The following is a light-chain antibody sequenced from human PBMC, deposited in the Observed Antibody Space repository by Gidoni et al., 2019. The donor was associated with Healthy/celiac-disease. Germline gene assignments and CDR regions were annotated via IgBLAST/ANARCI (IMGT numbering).Light chain of an antibody. V-gene: IGKV3-11*01. CDR1: QSVGSY. CDR3: QQRSNWPPWT. Sequence: EIVLTQSPATLSLSPGERATLSCRASQSVGSYLAWYQQKPGQDPRLLIYDASNRATGIPARFRGSGSGTDFTLTISSLEPEDFAVYYCQQRSNWPPWTFGQGTKVEIK. CDR2: DAS. J-gene: IGKJ1*01.